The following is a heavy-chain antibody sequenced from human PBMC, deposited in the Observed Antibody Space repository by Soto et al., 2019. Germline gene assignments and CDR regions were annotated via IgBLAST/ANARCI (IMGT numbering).Heavy chain of an antibody. D-gene: IGHD2-2*01. CDR2: INHSGST. CDR3: ARGGYCSSTSCYLGLDP. Sequence: SETLSLTCAVYGGSFSGYYWSWIRQPPGKGLEWIGEINHSGSTNYNPSLKSRVTISVDTSKNQFSLKLSSVTAADTAVYYCARGGYCSSTSCYLGLDPWGQGTLVTVSS. CDR1: GGSFSGYY. V-gene: IGHV4-34*01. J-gene: IGHJ5*02.